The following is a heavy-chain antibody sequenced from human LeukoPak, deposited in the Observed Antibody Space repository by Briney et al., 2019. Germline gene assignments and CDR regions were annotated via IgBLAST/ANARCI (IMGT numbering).Heavy chain of an antibody. CDR3: AAGAIFGLPSYYYYYHMDV. V-gene: IGHV1-69*05. J-gene: IGHJ6*03. CDR1: GGTFSSYA. Sequence: RASVKVSCKASGGTFSSYAISWVRQAPGQGLEWMGGIIPIFGTANYAQKFQGRVTITTDESTSAAYMELSSLRSEDTAVYYCAAGAIFGLPSYYYYYHMDVWGKGTTVTVSS. D-gene: IGHD3/OR15-3a*01. CDR2: IIPIFGTA.